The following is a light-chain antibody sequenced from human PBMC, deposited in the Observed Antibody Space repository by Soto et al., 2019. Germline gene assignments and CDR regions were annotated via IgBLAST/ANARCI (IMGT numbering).Light chain of an antibody. Sequence: EIVLTQSPGTLSLSPGERATLSCRASESVSTNYLAWYQQKPGQAPRLLISGASSRATGIPDRFSGSGSGADITLTIRRLEPEDFAVYYCQQYGSVPLTFGGGTKVEIK. V-gene: IGKV3-20*01. CDR1: ESVSTNY. CDR2: GAS. J-gene: IGKJ4*01. CDR3: QQYGSVPLT.